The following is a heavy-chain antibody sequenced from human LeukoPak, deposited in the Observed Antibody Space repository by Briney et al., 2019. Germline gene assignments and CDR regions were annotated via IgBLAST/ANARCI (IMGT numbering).Heavy chain of an antibody. CDR1: GFTFSGSA. J-gene: IGHJ5*02. CDR2: IRSKANSYAT. D-gene: IGHD1-14*01. V-gene: IGHV3-73*01. CDR3: TSRSVSAGGVPNWFDP. Sequence: GGSLKLSCAASGFTFSGSAMHWVRQACGKGLEWVGRIRSKANSYATAYAASVKGRFNISRDDPKNTAYVQKNRLNTEGTAVYYWTSRSVSAGGVPNWFDPWGQGTLVTVSS.